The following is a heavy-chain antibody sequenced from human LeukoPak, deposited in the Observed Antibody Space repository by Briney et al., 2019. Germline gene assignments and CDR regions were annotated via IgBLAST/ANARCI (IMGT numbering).Heavy chain of an antibody. D-gene: IGHD5-12*01. CDR2: INHSGST. CDR1: GGSFSGYY. CDR3: ARARKSRWLCHAFDY. Sequence: SETLSLTCAVYGGSFSGYYWSWIRQAPGKGLEWIGEINHSGSTNYNPSLKSRVTISVDTSKNQFSLKLSSVTAADTAVYYCARARKSRWLCHAFDYWGQGTLVNVSS. V-gene: IGHV4-34*01. J-gene: IGHJ4*02.